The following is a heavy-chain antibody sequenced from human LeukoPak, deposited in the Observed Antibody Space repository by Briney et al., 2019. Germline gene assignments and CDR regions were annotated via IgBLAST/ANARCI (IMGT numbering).Heavy chain of an antibody. D-gene: IGHD3-10*01. Sequence: GGPLRLFCVGCGFTFSSYGMQWVRQAAGEGLEWVAFIRHHGSNEYYADSVKGRFTVSRDNSKNTLFLQMNSLRVEEMAVYYCAKEVHPYDSGTYYFDYWGRETLVSVSS. CDR1: GFTFSSYG. J-gene: IGHJ4*02. CDR3: AKEVHPYDSGTYYFDY. CDR2: IRHHGSNE. V-gene: IGHV3-30*02.